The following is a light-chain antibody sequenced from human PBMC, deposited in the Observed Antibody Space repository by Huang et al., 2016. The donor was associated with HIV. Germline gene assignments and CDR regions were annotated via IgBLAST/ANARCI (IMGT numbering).Light chain of an antibody. J-gene: IGKJ5*01. Sequence: IVLTQSPGTLSVSPGERAARSCRASQRISRSYLVWYQQKPGQAPRLLIYGASSRATGVPDRFSGSGSGRDFTLTISRLEPEDFAVYFCQQYHSSPVTFGQGTRLEIK. CDR3: QQYHSSPVT. CDR1: QRISRSY. V-gene: IGKV3-20*01. CDR2: GAS.